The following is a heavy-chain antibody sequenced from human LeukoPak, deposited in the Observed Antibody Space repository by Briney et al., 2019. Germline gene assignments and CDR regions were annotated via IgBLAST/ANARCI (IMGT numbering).Heavy chain of an antibody. D-gene: IGHD5-12*01. Sequence: GGSLRLSCAVSGFTFDDYAMHWVRQVPGKGLEWVSGINWNSDSIGYADSVKGRFTTSRGNAKNSLYLQMNSLRAEDTAFYYCAINGGGDSGYGNFDYWGQGTLVTVSS. J-gene: IGHJ4*02. V-gene: IGHV3-9*01. CDR3: AINGGGDSGYGNFDY. CDR2: INWNSDSI. CDR1: GFTFDDYA.